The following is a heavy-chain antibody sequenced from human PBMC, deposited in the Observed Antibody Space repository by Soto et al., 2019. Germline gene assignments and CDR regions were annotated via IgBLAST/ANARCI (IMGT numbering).Heavy chain of an antibody. Sequence: GGSLRLSCAASGCTFSSYAMSWVRQAPGKGLEWVSAISGSGVSTYYADSVKGRFTISRDSSKNTLYLQMNSLRAEDTAVYYCAKSPGMYYYDSSGYYHYDYWGQGTLVTVSS. D-gene: IGHD3-22*01. V-gene: IGHV3-23*01. CDR2: ISGSGVST. CDR3: AKSPGMYYYDSSGYYHYDY. CDR1: GCTFSSYA. J-gene: IGHJ4*02.